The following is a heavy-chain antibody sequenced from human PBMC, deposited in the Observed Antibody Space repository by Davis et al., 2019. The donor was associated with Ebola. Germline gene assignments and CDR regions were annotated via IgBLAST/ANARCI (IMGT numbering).Heavy chain of an antibody. CDR2: IYYSGST. Sequence: PGGSLRLSCTVSGGSISSYYWSWIRQPAGKGLEWIGYIYYSGSTNYNPSLKSRVTISVDTSKNQFSLKLSSVTAADTAVYYCARGHSSSWYGGHYFDYWGQGTLVTVSS. J-gene: IGHJ4*02. CDR1: GGSISSYY. CDR3: ARGHSSSWYGGHYFDY. D-gene: IGHD6-13*01. V-gene: IGHV4-59*12.